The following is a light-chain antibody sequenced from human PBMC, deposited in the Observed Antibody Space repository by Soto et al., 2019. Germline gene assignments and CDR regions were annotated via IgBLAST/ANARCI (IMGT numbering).Light chain of an antibody. CDR2: GAS. CDR3: EQYDSSPRT. Sequence: EIVLTQSPVTLSLSPGERATLSCRASQTVRRSFLAWYQQKSGQAPRLVMFGASNRAPGIPDRFSGRVSGTDFILTISRLEPEDFAVYYCEQYDSSPRTFGQGTKVDIK. CDR1: QTVRRSF. J-gene: IGKJ1*01. V-gene: IGKV3-20*01.